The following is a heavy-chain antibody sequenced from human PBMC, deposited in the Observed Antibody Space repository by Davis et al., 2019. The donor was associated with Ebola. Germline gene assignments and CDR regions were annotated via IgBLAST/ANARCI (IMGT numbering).Heavy chain of an antibody. CDR2: IYYSGST. CDR1: GGSVSSGSYY. J-gene: IGHJ4*02. D-gene: IGHD6-13*01. CDR3: AREKHSSSWYNSYFDY. V-gene: IGHV4-61*01. Sequence: GSLRLSCTVSGGSVSSGSYYWNWIRQPPGKGLEWIGYIYYSGSTNYNPSLKSRVTISVDTSKNQFSLKLSSVTAADTAVYYCAREKHSSSWYNSYFDYWGQGTLVTVSS.